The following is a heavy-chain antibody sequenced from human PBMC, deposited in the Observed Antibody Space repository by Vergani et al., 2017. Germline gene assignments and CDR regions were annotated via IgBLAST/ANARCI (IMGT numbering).Heavy chain of an antibody. CDR1: GFTFSDYY. Sequence: VQLVESGGGLVQPGRSLRLSCAASGFTFSDYYMSWIRQAPGKGLEWVSYISSSGSTIYYADSVKGRFTISRDNAKNSLYLQMNSLRAEDTAVYYCARGRYDSSGYYYPLEAENRLELDYWGQGTLVTVSS. V-gene: IGHV3-11*01. J-gene: IGHJ4*02. CDR2: ISSSGSTI. CDR3: ARGRYDSSGYYYPLEAENRLELDY. D-gene: IGHD3-22*01.